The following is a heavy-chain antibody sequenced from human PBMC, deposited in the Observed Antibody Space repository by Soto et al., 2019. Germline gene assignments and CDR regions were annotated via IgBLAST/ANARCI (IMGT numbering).Heavy chain of an antibody. Sequence: ASVKVSCKSSVYTITIYGIICVRQAPGQGLEWMGWINPYNGNTNYAQKFRDRVTMTRDMSMSTAYMELNSLRSDDTAVYYCATGPRGAAAQYFFDYWGQGTLVTVSS. D-gene: IGHD6-13*01. CDR3: ATGPRGAAAQYFFDY. CDR2: INPYNGNT. V-gene: IGHV1-18*01. CDR1: VYTITIYG. J-gene: IGHJ4*02.